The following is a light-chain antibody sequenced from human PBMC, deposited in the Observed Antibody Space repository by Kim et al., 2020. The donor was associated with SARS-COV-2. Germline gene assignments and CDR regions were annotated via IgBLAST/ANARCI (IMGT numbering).Light chain of an antibody. V-gene: IGKV1-39*01. Sequence: DIQMTQSPPSLSASVGDRVTIACRASQSISSHLIWFQQKPGKAPKLLIYAASNFQSGVPSRFTGSGSGTDHTLTISSLQPEDFATYYCQQSYSIPSTFGQGTKVEI. CDR3: QQSYSIPST. CDR2: AAS. CDR1: QSISSH. J-gene: IGKJ2*01.